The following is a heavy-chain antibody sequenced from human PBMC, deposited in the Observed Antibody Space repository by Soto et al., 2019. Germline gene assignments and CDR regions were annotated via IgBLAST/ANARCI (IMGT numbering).Heavy chain of an antibody. Sequence: EVQLVESGGGLVQPGGSLRLSCAASGFTVSNNYMSWVRQAPGKGLEWVSVIYSGGSTYYADSVKGRFTISRDNSKNTLYLQMNSLRAEDTAVYYCARGQRYSSGWYYFDYWGQGTLVTVS. CDR1: GFTVSNNY. V-gene: IGHV3-66*01. J-gene: IGHJ4*02. D-gene: IGHD6-19*01. CDR2: IYSGGST. CDR3: ARGQRYSSGWYYFDY.